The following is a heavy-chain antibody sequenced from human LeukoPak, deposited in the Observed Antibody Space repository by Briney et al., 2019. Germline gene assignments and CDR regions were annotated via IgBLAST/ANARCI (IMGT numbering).Heavy chain of an antibody. Sequence: PSETLSLTCAVYGGSFSGYYWSWIRQPPGKGLEWMGEINHSGSTNYNPSLKSRVTISVDTSKNQFSLKLSSVTAADTAVYYCARGRSSSGHKHFDYWGQGTLVTVSS. CDR2: INHSGST. J-gene: IGHJ4*02. D-gene: IGHD6-19*01. CDR1: GGSFSGYY. CDR3: ARGRSSSGHKHFDY. V-gene: IGHV4-34*01.